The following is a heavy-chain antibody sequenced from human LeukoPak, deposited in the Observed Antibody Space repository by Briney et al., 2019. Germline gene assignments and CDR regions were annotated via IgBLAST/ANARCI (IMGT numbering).Heavy chain of an antibody. D-gene: IGHD3-16*01. CDR3: ARGDYVYWFDP. J-gene: IGHJ5*02. Sequence: SETLSLTCTVSGGSISSSSYSWGWIRQPPGKGLEWIGSMYYSGSTYYNPSLKSRVAISVDTSKNQFSLKLSSVTAADTAVYYCARGDYVYWFDPWGQGTLVTVSS. CDR1: GGSISSSSYS. CDR2: MYYSGST. V-gene: IGHV4-39*07.